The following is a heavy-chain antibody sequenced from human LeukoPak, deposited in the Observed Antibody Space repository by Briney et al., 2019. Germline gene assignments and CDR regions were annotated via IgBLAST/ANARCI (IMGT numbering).Heavy chain of an antibody. CDR2: IIPIFGTA. CDR1: GGTFSSYA. J-gene: IGHJ4*02. V-gene: IGHV1-69*05. CDR3: ATQRGDSSGYYGGY. D-gene: IGHD3-22*01. Sequence: GSSVKVSCKASGGTFSSYAISWVRQAPGQGLEWMGGIIPIFGTANYAQKFPGRVTITTDESTSTAYMELSSLRSEDTAVYYCATQRGDSSGYYGGYWGQGTLVTVSS.